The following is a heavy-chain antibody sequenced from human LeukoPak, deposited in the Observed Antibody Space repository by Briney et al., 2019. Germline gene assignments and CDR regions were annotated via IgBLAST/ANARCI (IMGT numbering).Heavy chain of an antibody. CDR1: GGSISSGGYY. V-gene: IGHV4-31*03. CDR2: IYYSGST. Sequence: SQTLSLTCTVSGGSISSGGYYWSWIRQHPGKGLEWIGYIYYSGSTYYNPSLESRVTISVDTSKNQFSLKLSSVTAADTAVYYCARAPTVTTGDWFDPWGQGTLVTVSS. CDR3: ARAPTVTTGDWFDP. J-gene: IGHJ5*02. D-gene: IGHD4-17*01.